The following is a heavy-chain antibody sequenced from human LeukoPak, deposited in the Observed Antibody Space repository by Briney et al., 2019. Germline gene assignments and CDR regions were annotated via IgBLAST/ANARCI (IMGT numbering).Heavy chain of an antibody. CDR3: ARIYGGYGDLDY. J-gene: IGHJ4*02. D-gene: IGHD5-12*01. V-gene: IGHV1-69*04. Sequence: SVKVSCKASGGTFSSYAISWVRQAPGQGLEWMGRIIPILGIANYAQKFQGRVTITADKSTSTAYMELSSLRSEDTAAYYCARIYGGYGDLDYWGQGTLVTVSS. CDR2: IIPILGIA. CDR1: GGTFSSYA.